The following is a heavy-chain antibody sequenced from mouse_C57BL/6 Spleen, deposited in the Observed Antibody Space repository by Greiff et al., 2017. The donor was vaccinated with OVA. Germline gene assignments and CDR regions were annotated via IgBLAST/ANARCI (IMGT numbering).Heavy chain of an antibody. V-gene: IGHV6-6*01. CDR2: IRNKANNPAT. CDR1: GFTFSDAW. CDR3: AREDYYGTGFAY. J-gene: IGHJ3*01. D-gene: IGHD1-1*01. Sequence: EVQRVESGGGLVQPGGSMKLSCAASGFTFSDAWMDWVRQSPEKGLEWVAEIRNKANNPATYYAVSVKARFTISRDNSKSNIYLQRISLKAEDTGFYYCAREDYYGTGFAYWGQGTLVTVSA.